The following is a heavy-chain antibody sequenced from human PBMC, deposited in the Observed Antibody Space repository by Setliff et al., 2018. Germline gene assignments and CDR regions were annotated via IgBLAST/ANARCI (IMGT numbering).Heavy chain of an antibody. J-gene: IGHJ6*03. D-gene: IGHD5-18*01. CDR1: GGTFSNYG. CDR2: TIPIFGTT. V-gene: IGHV1-69*05. Sequence: WASVKVSCKASGGTFSNYGVSWVRQAPGQGLEWMGGTIPIFGTTDYSQKFQGRVTIITDESTNTAFMQLSSLRSEDTAVYYCVREGVDTRSSTDYRYYMDIWGKGTTVTVSS. CDR3: VREGVDTRSSTDYRYYMDI.